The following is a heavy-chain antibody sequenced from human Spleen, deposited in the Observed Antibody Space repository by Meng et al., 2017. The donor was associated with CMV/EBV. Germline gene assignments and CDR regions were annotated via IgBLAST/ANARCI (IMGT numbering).Heavy chain of an antibody. V-gene: IGHV3-11*04. CDR2: MSRSGNTI. D-gene: IGHD6-13*01. CDR1: RFTFSDYY. J-gene: IGHJ4*02. Sequence: SRFTFSDYYMSWIRQAPGKGLEWVSYMSRSGNTIYYADFVKGRFTISRDNAKNSLYLQMNSLRAEDTAVYYCAREQITAAAPYYFDYWGQGTLVTVSS. CDR3: AREQITAAAPYYFDY.